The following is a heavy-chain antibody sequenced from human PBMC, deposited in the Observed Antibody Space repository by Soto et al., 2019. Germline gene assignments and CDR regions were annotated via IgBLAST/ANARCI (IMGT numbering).Heavy chain of an antibody. Sequence: EVQLVESGGGLVQPGESLRLSCAASGFTFDYYWMHWVRQAPGKGLVWVSRIHSDGNSTTYADSVKGRFTISRDNAKNTLSLQMNSLRAEDTAVYYCAIGDRGAFDLWGQGTVVTVSS. CDR2: IHSDGNST. D-gene: IGHD1-26*01. V-gene: IGHV3-74*01. CDR1: GFTFDYYW. J-gene: IGHJ3*01. CDR3: AIGDRGAFDL.